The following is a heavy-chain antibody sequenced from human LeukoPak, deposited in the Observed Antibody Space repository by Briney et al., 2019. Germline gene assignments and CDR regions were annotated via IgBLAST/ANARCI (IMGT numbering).Heavy chain of an antibody. CDR1: GYTFTHHG. V-gene: IGHV1-18*01. Sequence: ALVKVSCKASGYTFTHHGISWVRQAPGQGLEWMGWISCYNGDTMYAQNVQGRVTMTTDTSTRTAYIELRSLSSDDTAMYYCARDPSNSSGYHAHFDSWGQGTLVTVSS. CDR3: ARDPSNSSGYHAHFDS. D-gene: IGHD3-22*01. J-gene: IGHJ4*02. CDR2: ISCYNGDT.